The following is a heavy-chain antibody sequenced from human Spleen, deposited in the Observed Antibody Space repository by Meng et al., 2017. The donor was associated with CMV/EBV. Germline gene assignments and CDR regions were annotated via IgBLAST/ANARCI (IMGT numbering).Heavy chain of an antibody. CDR3: ARDKDYYGSGRMDV. D-gene: IGHD3-10*01. Sequence: GESLKISCAASGFTFSSYSMNWVRQAPGKGLEWVSSISSSSSYIHYADSVKGRFTISRDNAKNSLYPQMNSLRAEDTAVYYCARDKDYYGSGRMDVWGQGTTVTVSS. CDR2: ISSSSSYI. V-gene: IGHV3-21*01. J-gene: IGHJ6*02. CDR1: GFTFSSYS.